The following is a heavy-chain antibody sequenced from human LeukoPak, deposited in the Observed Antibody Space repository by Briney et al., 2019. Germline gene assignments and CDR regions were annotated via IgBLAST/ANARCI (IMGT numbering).Heavy chain of an antibody. V-gene: IGHV3-23*01. D-gene: IGHD3-3*01. CDR3: AKDRSFEYYDFWSGYLGEKSNWFDP. Sequence: GGSLRLSCAASGFTSSSYAMSWVRQAPGKGLEWVSAISGSGGSTYYADSVKGRFTISRDNSKNTLYLQMNSLRAEDTAVYYCAKDRSFEYYDFWSGYLGEKSNWFDPWGQGTLVTVSS. CDR1: GFTSSSYA. CDR2: ISGSGGST. J-gene: IGHJ5*02.